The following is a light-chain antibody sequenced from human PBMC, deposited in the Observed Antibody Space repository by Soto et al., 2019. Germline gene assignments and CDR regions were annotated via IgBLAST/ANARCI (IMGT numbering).Light chain of an antibody. CDR1: SGHTNYA. V-gene: IGLV4-69*01. CDR3: LTWGAGIWV. CDR2: LNSDGRH. Sequence: QPVLTQSPSASASLGASVKLTCTLSSGHTNYAIAWHQLQPEKGPRYLMKLNSDGRHSKGGGIPDRFSGSSSGAERYLTISSLRSEDEADYYCLTWGAGIWVFGGGTKLTVL. J-gene: IGLJ3*02.